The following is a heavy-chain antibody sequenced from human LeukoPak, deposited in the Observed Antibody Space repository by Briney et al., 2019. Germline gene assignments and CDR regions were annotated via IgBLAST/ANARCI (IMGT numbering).Heavy chain of an antibody. V-gene: IGHV3-23*01. CDR1: GFTFSNWA. Sequence: GGSLRLSCAASGFTFSNWAMSWVRQAPGKGLEWVSAITGSGGSTYYADSVRGRFTISRDNSKNTLFLQMNSLRAEDTAVYYCAKGGQYYDFWSGYYIFDYWGQGTLVTVSS. J-gene: IGHJ4*02. CDR2: ITGSGGST. CDR3: AKGGQYYDFWSGYYIFDY. D-gene: IGHD3-3*01.